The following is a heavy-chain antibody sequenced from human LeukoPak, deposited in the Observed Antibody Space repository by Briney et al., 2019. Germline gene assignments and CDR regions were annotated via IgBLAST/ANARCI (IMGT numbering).Heavy chain of an antibody. CDR2: ISPYNRNT. Sequence: ASVKVSCKASGYTFINYGISWVRQAPGQGLEWMAWISPYNRNTYYAQNLQDRVTLTTDTSTNTAYMELRSLRSDDTAVYCCARDDLNYFDYWGQGTLVTVSS. J-gene: IGHJ4*02. CDR1: GYTFINYG. V-gene: IGHV1-18*01. CDR3: ARDDLNYFDY.